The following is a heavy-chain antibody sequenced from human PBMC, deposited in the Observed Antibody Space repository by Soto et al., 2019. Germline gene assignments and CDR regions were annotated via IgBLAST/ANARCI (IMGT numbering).Heavy chain of an antibody. J-gene: IGHJ4*02. V-gene: IGHV3-33*01. CDR1: GFTFSSYG. CDR2: IWYDGSNK. CDR3: ARDIVVVPAAIYDY. Sequence: GGSLRLSCAASGFTFSSYGMHWVRQAPGKGLEWVAVIWYDGSNKYYADSVKGRFTISRDNSKNTLYLQMNSLRAEDTAVYYCARDIVVVPAAIYDYWGQGTLVTVSS. D-gene: IGHD2-2*01.